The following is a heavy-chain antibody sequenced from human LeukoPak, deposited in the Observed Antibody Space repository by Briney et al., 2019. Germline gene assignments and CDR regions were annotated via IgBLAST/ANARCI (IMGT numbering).Heavy chain of an antibody. V-gene: IGHV5-10-1*01. D-gene: IGHD5-12*01. J-gene: IGHJ4*02. CDR3: ARGLYSGYYMSGY. CDR2: IDPFGSNT. Sequence: GESLRISCKGSGYSFSSFWINWVRQMPGKGLEWMGRIDPFGSNTNYSPSFEGHVSISADKSMSTAYLQWTSLKASDTAIYYCARGLYSGYYMSGYWGQGTRVTVSS. CDR1: GYSFSSFW.